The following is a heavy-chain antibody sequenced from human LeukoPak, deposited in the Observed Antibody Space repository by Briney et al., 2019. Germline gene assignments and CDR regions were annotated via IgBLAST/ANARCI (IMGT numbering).Heavy chain of an antibody. J-gene: IGHJ6*03. CDR3: ARAFGGYISGYAQYYYSMDV. CDR1: GGSISSGSYY. Sequence: SETLSLTCTVSGGSISSGSYYRSWVRQPAGKGLEWIGRIYTSGSTNYNPSLKSRVTISVDRSKNQFSLKLSSVTAADTAVYYCARAFGGYISGYAQYYYSMDVWGTGTTVTISS. D-gene: IGHD5-18*01. CDR2: IYTSGST. V-gene: IGHV4-61*02.